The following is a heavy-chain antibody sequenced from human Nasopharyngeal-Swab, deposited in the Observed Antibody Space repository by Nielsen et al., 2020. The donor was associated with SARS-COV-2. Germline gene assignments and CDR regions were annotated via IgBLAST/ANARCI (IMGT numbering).Heavy chain of an antibody. V-gene: IGHV1-45*02. CDR1: GFSITYRF. J-gene: IGHJ6*02. D-gene: IGHD2-8*01. CDR3: ASGQCINGVCNPTDGLDV. Sequence: SVKVSCKASGFSITYRFLHWLRQAPGQALEWMGWITPFNGDAKYAQKFQGRVSITRDGSRTTASLELSSLRPDDTAMYFCASGQCINGVCNPTDGLDVWGQGTSVTVS. CDR2: ITPFNGDA.